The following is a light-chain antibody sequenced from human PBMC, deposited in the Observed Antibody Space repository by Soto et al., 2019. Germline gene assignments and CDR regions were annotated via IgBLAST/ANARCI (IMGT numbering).Light chain of an antibody. CDR2: SNN. Sequence: QSVLTQPPSASGTPGQRVTISGSGSRSNIGSNPVNWYQQLPGTSPKLLIDSNNQRPSGVPDRFSGSRSGTSASRAISGLQSEDEADYYCAAWDDSLYGRVFGTGTKLTVL. V-gene: IGLV1-44*01. CDR3: AAWDDSLYGRV. CDR1: RSNIGSNP. J-gene: IGLJ1*01.